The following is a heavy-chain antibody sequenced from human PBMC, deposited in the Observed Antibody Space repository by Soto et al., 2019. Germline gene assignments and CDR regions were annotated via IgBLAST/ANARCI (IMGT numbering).Heavy chain of an antibody. CDR3: ARDACELNFDF. Sequence: SETLSLTCNVSGDSITTDGYSWSWIRQPPGKGLEWIGYIYHTGTAYYNPSLKSRVTLSVDRSKNQFSLSLSSMTAADTAVYYCARDACELNFDFWGQGTLVTVSS. D-gene: IGHD1-26*01. V-gene: IGHV4-30-2*01. CDR1: GDSITTDGYS. CDR2: IYHTGTA. J-gene: IGHJ4*02.